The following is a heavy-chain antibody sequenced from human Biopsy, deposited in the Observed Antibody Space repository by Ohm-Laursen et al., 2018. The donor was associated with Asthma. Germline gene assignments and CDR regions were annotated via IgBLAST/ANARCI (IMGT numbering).Heavy chain of an antibody. CDR3: ARERAGYYGSGSYLGY. D-gene: IGHD3-10*01. J-gene: IGHJ4*02. V-gene: IGHV4-61*08. Sequence: SDTLSLTCPVSGGSINIGDYYWSWIRQPPGKGLEWIGYIYYSGSTNYNPSLKSRVTISVDTSKNQFSLKLSSVTAADTAVYYCARERAGYYGSGSYLGYWGQGTLVTVSS. CDR2: IYYSGST. CDR1: GGSINIGDYY.